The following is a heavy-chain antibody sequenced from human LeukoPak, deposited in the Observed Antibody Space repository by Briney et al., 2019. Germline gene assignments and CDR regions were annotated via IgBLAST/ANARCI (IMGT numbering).Heavy chain of an antibody. CDR1: GGSFGGYY. CDR2: INHSEST. Sequence: SETLSLTCAVYGGSFGGYYWSWIRQPPGKGLEWIGEINHSESTNYNPSLKSRVTISVDTSKNQFSLKLSSVTAADTAVYYCARVGGSGSYSDYWGQGTLVTVSS. V-gene: IGHV4-34*01. D-gene: IGHD3-10*01. J-gene: IGHJ4*02. CDR3: ARVGGSGSYSDY.